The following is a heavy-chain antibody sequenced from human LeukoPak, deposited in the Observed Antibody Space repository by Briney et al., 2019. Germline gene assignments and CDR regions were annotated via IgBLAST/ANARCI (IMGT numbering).Heavy chain of an antibody. CDR1: GFTFSRYA. CDR3: ARGRGATKKY. V-gene: IGHV3-30*04. Sequence: RPGRSLRLSCAASGFTFSRYALHWVRQAPGKGLEWVAVISFDATKTYYADAVKGRFSISRDNSNSTLFLQMNSLRENDTAVYHCARGRGATKKYWGQGTLVAVSS. CDR2: ISFDATKT. D-gene: IGHD1-26*01. J-gene: IGHJ4*02.